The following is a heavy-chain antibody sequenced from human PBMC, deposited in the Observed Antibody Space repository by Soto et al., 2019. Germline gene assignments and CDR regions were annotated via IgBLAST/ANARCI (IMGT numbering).Heavy chain of an antibody. Sequence: QLQLQESGPGLVKPSETLSLTCSVSGGSISSSSYFWGWIRQPPGKGLEWIGSIYYSGSTYYNPHLKSRVTVSVDTSKNQFSLKLSSVTAADTAVYYCARHPSDFWFDPWGQGTLVTVSS. CDR1: GGSISSSSYF. CDR2: IYYSGST. D-gene: IGHD2-21*02. J-gene: IGHJ5*02. V-gene: IGHV4-39*01. CDR3: ARHPSDFWFDP.